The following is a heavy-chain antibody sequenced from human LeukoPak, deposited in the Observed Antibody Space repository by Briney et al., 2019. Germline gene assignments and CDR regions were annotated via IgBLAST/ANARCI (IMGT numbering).Heavy chain of an antibody. D-gene: IGHD4-17*01. CDR1: GFTFSNYW. CDR3: ARLNTYGDWRFDP. Sequence: GGSLRLSCAASGFTFSNYWMGWVRQAPGKRLEWVANMNIDGSEKYYADSVKGRFSISRDNAKNSLYLQMNSLRAEDTAVYYCARLNTYGDWRFDPWGQGALVTVSS. V-gene: IGHV3-7*01. CDR2: MNIDGSEK. J-gene: IGHJ5*02.